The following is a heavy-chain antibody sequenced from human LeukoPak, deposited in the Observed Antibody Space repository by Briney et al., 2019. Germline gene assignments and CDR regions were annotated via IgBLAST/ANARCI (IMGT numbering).Heavy chain of an antibody. Sequence: ASVKVSCKASGYTFTSYGISWVRQAPGQGLEGMGWTSAYNGNTNYAQKLQGRVTMTTDTSTSTAYMELRSLRSDDTAVYYCAREPDILTGDPRDYWGQGTLVTVSS. V-gene: IGHV1-18*04. CDR1: GYTFTSYG. CDR3: AREPDILTGDPRDY. CDR2: TSAYNGNT. J-gene: IGHJ4*02. D-gene: IGHD3-9*01.